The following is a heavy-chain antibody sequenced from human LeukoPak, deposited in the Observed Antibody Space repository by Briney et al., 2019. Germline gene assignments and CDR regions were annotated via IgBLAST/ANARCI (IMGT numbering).Heavy chain of an antibody. V-gene: IGHV1-46*01. D-gene: IGHD6-6*01. CDR1: GYTFTNNF. Sequence: ASVKVSCKASGYTFTNNFMHWVRQAPGQGLEWMGIINPSGDNTWYAQKFQGRVTMTRDMATSTDYMEVSSLRAEDTAVYYCAREQQLVVYGWFDPWGQGTLVTVSS. CDR3: AREQQLVVYGWFDP. CDR2: INPSGDNT. J-gene: IGHJ5*02.